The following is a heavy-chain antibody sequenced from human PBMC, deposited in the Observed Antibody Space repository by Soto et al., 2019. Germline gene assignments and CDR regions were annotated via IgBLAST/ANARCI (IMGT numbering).Heavy chain of an antibody. CDR3: AKGIAAAGTGLVDY. D-gene: IGHD6-13*01. Sequence: PGGSLRLSCAASGFTFSNYAMSWVRQAPGKGLEWVSAISGSGGSTYYADSVKGRFTISRDNSKNTLYLQMNSLRAEDTAVYYCAKGIAAAGTGLVDYWGQGTLVTVSS. V-gene: IGHV3-23*01. J-gene: IGHJ4*02. CDR1: GFTFSNYA. CDR2: ISGSGGST.